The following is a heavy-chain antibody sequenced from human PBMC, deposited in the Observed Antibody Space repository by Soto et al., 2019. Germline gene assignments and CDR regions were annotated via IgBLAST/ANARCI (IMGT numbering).Heavy chain of an antibody. CDR2: IYSSGTT. V-gene: IGHV4-39*01. CDR1: GDSINSSPYY. Sequence: SETLSLTCTVSGDSINSSPYYWGWIRQPPGKGLEWIGNIYSSGTTYYNSSLETRVTISLDTSRNQFSLKLNSVTAADTAVYYCARRPLGYCSGGSCYRPYYFDYWGQGILVTVSS. CDR3: ARRPLGYCSGGSCYRPYYFDY. D-gene: IGHD2-15*01. J-gene: IGHJ4*02.